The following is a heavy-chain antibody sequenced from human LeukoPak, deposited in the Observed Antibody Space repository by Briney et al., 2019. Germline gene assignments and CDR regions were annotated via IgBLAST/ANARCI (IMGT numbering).Heavy chain of an antibody. CDR2: MQYDGSQI. V-gene: IGHV3-30*02. J-gene: IGHJ4*02. CDR3: AGKAAAFYFDY. Sequence: PGGSLRLSCTVSGLAFSNYGMHWARQAPGKGLGWVAFMQYDGSQIYYANSVKGRFTISRDNSKNALYLQMNSLRPEDTAVYYCAGKAAAFYFDYWGQGTLVTVSS. CDR1: GLAFSNYG. D-gene: IGHD6-13*01.